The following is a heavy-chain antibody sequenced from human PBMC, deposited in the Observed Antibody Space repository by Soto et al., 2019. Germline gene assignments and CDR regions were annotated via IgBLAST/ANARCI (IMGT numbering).Heavy chain of an antibody. D-gene: IGHD3-10*01. CDR3: ARVPRFGESFLFDY. CDR2: IYYSGST. CDR1: GGSISSGGYY. V-gene: IGHV4-31*03. Sequence: SETLSLTCTVSGGSISSGGYYWSWIRQHPGKGLEWIGYIYYSGSTYYNPSLKSRVTISVDTSKNQFSLKLSSVTAADTAVYYCARVPRFGESFLFDYWGQGTLVTVSS. J-gene: IGHJ4*02.